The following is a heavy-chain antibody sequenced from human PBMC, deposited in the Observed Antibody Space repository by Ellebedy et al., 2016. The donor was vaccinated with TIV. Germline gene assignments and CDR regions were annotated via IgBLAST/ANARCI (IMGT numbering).Heavy chain of an antibody. CDR3: ARLPGGSSWYVEDY. CDR2: IDPRDSYT. D-gene: IGHD6-13*01. CDR1: GYSFTSYW. Sequence: GESLKISCKGSGYSFTSYWVSWVRQMPGKGLEWMGTIDPRDSYTNYSPSFQGHVTISADKSISTAYLQWSSLKASDTAMYYCARLPGGSSWYVEDYWGQGTLVTVSS. J-gene: IGHJ4*02. V-gene: IGHV5-10-1*01.